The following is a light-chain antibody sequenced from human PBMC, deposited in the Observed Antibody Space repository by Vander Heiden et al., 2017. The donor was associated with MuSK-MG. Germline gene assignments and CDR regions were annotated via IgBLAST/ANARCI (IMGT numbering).Light chain of an antibody. CDR2: GAS. CDR1: QSVSSNY. J-gene: IGKJ1*01. CDR3: QQYGTSPRT. V-gene: IGKV3-20*01. Sequence: DIVLTQSPATLSLSPGEGATLSCRASQSVSSNYLAWYQQKPGQAPSLLISGASRRATGIPDRFSGSGSGTDFTLTISRLEPEDFAVYYCQQYGTSPRTFGQGTKVEIK.